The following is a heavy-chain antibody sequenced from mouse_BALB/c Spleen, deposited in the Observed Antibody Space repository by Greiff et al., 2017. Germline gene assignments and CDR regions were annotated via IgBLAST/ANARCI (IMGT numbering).Heavy chain of an antibody. CDR1: GYAFTNYL. Sequence: VHLVESGAELVRPGTSVKVSCKASGYAFTNYLIEWVKQRPGQGLEWIGVINPGSGGTNYNEKFKGKATLTADKSSSTAYMQLSSLTSDDSAVYFCARSRGTYWYFDVWGAGTTVTVSS. J-gene: IGHJ1*01. V-gene: IGHV1-54*01. CDR3: ARSRGTYWYFDV. CDR2: INPGSGGT. D-gene: IGHD1-1*01.